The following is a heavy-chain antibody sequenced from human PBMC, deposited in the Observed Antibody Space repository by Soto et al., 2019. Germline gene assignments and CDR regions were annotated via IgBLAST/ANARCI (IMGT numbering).Heavy chain of an antibody. CDR1: GGSMSKFY. CDR3: GGAGSKPRRGCFDP. V-gene: IGHV4-4*07. J-gene: IGHJ5*02. CDR2: VYATGTS. D-gene: IGHD3-10*01. Sequence: PSETLSLTCRVSGGSMSKFYWSWIRKTAGKGLGWMGRVYATGTSDYNPSLRGRIAMSVDISKKTFSLRLRSVTAAATGFDFCGGAGSKPRRGCFDPWGRGILVTVSS.